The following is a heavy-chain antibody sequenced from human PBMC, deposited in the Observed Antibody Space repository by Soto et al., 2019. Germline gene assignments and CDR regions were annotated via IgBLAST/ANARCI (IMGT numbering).Heavy chain of an antibody. V-gene: IGHV1-3*01. CDR3: AREGAHYAPVDL. J-gene: IGHJ4*02. Sequence: QAQLVQSGAEAKQPGASVKVSCKASGYTFTDYALHWVRPAPGQGLEWMGWINVGNGNTGYSRKFQGRVTKDRDMSASTANLTVTSLTSEDTAIYYCAREGAHYAPVDLWGQGTLVTVSS. CDR2: INVGNGNT. D-gene: IGHD3-16*01. CDR1: GYTFTDYA.